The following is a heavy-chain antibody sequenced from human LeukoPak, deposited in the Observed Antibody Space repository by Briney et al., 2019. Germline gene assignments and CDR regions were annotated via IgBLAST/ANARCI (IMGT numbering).Heavy chain of an antibody. CDR3: ASEGAYGGNRRVYFDY. CDR2: IWYDGSNK. D-gene: IGHD4-23*01. J-gene: IGHJ4*02. CDR1: GFTFSSYG. V-gene: IGHV3-33*01. Sequence: PGGSLRLSCAASGFTFSSYGMHWVRQAPGKGLEWVAVIWYDGSNKYYADSVKGRFTISRDNSKNTLYLQMNSLRAEDTAVYYSASEGAYGGNRRVYFDYWGQGTLVTVSS.